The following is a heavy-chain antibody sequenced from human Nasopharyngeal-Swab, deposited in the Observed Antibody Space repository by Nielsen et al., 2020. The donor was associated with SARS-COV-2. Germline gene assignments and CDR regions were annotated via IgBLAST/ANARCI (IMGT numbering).Heavy chain of an antibody. CDR2: ISGSGGST. Sequence: GESLKISCAASGFTFSSYAMSWVRQAPGKWLEWVSAISGSGGSTYYADSVKGRFTISRDNSKNTLYLQMNSLRAEDTAVYYCAKADSGSGSYHGFDYWGQGTLVTVSS. CDR1: GFTFSSYA. D-gene: IGHD3-10*01. V-gene: IGHV3-23*01. CDR3: AKADSGSGSYHGFDY. J-gene: IGHJ4*02.